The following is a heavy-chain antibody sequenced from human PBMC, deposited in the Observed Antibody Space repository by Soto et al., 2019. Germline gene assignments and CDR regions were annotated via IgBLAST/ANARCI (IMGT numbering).Heavy chain of an antibody. Sequence: SVKVSCKASGVTFSSYSINWVRQAPGQGLEWMGWIIPIFGTANYAQKFQGRITITTDKSTSTAYMQLSSLRSEDTAVYYCAGREVGHIAAHQRYYYCGMDDWGQGTTVTVSS. CDR3: AGREVGHIAAHQRYYYCGMDD. CDR2: IIPIFGTA. J-gene: IGHJ6*02. D-gene: IGHD6-6*01. V-gene: IGHV1-69*05. CDR1: GVTFSSYS.